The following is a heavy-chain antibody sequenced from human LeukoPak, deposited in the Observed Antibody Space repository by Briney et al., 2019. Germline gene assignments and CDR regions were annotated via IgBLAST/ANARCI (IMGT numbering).Heavy chain of an antibody. CDR1: CGSFSGYY. J-gene: IGHJ5*02. Sequence: SETLSLTCAVYCGSFSGYYWSWIRQPPGKGLEGIGSIHHSGSSYYNPSLKSRVTISVDTSKNQFSLKLSAVTAADTAVHYSARYYDGSGSPRFEPWGQGTLVTVSS. CDR2: IHHSGSS. CDR3: ARYYDGSGSPRFEP. D-gene: IGHD3-22*01. V-gene: IGHV4-34*01.